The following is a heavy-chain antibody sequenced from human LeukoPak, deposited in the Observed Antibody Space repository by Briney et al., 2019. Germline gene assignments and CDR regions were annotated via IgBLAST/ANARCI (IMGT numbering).Heavy chain of an antibody. J-gene: IGHJ6*02. Sequence: SETLSLTCTVSGGSISSYYWSWIRQPPGKGLEWIGYINYSGSTSYNPSLKSRVTISVDTSKNQFSLRLSSVTAADTAVYYCARGIDPRAFGFGGAPYYYYGMDVWGQGTTVTVSS. CDR1: GGSISSYY. V-gene: IGHV4-59*12. D-gene: IGHD5-12*01. CDR2: INYSGST. CDR3: ARGIDPRAFGFGGAPYYYYGMDV.